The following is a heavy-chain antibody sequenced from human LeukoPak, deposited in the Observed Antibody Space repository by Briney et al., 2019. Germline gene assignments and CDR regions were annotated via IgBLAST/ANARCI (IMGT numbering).Heavy chain of an antibody. J-gene: IGHJ1*01. Sequence: GSSVKVSCKASGGTFSSYAISWARQAPGQGLEWMGGIIPIFGTANYAQKFQGRVTITTDESTSTAYMELSSLRSEDTAVYYCATSSGYFEYFQHRGQGTLVTVSS. D-gene: IGHD3-22*01. CDR3: ATSSGYFEYFQH. CDR1: GGTFSSYA. V-gene: IGHV1-69*05. CDR2: IIPIFGTA.